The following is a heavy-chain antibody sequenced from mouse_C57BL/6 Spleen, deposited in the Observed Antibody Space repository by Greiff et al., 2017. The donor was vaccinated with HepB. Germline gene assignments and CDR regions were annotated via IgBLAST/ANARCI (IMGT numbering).Heavy chain of an antibody. CDR1: GYTFTSYW. J-gene: IGHJ2*01. CDR3: ARRGDGSYFDY. Sequence: VQLQQPGAELVKPGASVKLSCKASGYTFTSYWMQWVKQRPGQGLEWIGEIDPSDSYTNYNQKFKGKATLTVDTSSSTAYMQLSSLTSEDSAVYYCARRGDGSYFDYWGQGTTLTVSS. CDR2: IDPSDSYT. V-gene: IGHV1-50*01. D-gene: IGHD3-3*01.